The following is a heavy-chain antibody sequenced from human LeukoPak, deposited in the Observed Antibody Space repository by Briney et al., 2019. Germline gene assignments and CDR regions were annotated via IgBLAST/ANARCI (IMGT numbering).Heavy chain of an antibody. CDR3: AELGITMIGGV. Sequence: GGSLRLSCAASGFTFRLYGMHWVRQAPGKGLEWLSFIRYDGINKYYADSVKGRFTISRDNAKNSLYLQMNSLRAEDTAVYYCAELGITMIGGVWGKGTTVTISS. CDR2: IRYDGINK. D-gene: IGHD3-10*02. V-gene: IGHV3-30*02. CDR1: GFTFRLYG. J-gene: IGHJ6*04.